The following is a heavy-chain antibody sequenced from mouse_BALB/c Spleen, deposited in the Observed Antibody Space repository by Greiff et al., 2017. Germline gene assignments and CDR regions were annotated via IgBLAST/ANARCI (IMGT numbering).Heavy chain of an antibody. CDR2: ISSGGGNT. J-gene: IGHJ4*01. CDR1: GFTFSSYT. V-gene: IGHV5-9*03. Sequence: EVQGVESGGGLVKPGGSLKLSCAASGFTFSSYTMSWVRQTPEKRLEWVATISSGGGNTYYPDSVKGRFTISRDNAKNNLYLQMSSLRSEDTALYYCARSAGYNAMDYWGQGTSVTVSS. CDR3: ARSAGYNAMDY.